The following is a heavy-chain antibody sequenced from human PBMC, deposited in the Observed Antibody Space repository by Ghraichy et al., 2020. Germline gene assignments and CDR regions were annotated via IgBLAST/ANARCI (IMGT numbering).Heavy chain of an antibody. D-gene: IGHD3-10*01. CDR2: ISGRDGRT. CDR3: ARASVYGRIAGRYYSYGMNV. Sequence: GGSLRLSYEASGFIFSNYAVSWVRQAPGKGLEWVSGISGRDGRTYYADSVKGRFTIFRDNSKNTLSLQMDSLRAEDTAVYYCARASVYGRIAGRYYSYGMNVWGRGTMVTVSS. V-gene: IGHV3-23*01. J-gene: IGHJ6*02. CDR1: GFIFSNYA.